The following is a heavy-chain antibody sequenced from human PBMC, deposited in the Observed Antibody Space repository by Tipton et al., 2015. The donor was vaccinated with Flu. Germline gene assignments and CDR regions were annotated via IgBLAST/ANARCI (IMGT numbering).Heavy chain of an antibody. V-gene: IGHV4-38-2*01. Sequence: GLVKPSGTLSLTCAVSGGSISSGYYWGWIRQPPGKGLEWIGSIYHSGSTYYNPSLKSRVTISVDTSKNQFSLKLSSVTAADTAVYYCARVLVAGTGPLFDYWGQGTLVTVSS. D-gene: IGHD6-19*01. CDR3: ARVLVAGTGPLFDY. CDR2: IYHSGST. J-gene: IGHJ4*02. CDR1: GGSISSGYY.